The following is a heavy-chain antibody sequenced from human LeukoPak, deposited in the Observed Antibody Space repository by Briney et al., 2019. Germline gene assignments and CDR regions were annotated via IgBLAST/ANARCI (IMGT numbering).Heavy chain of an antibody. Sequence: GGPLRLSCAASGFTFSSYSMNWVRQAPGKGLEWVSSISSSSSYIYYADSVKGRFTISRDNAKNSLYLQMNSLRAEDTAVYYCAKGSVAGINYWGQGTLVTVSS. CDR2: ISSSSSYI. CDR1: GFTFSSYS. J-gene: IGHJ4*02. CDR3: AKGSVAGINY. V-gene: IGHV3-21*01. D-gene: IGHD6-19*01.